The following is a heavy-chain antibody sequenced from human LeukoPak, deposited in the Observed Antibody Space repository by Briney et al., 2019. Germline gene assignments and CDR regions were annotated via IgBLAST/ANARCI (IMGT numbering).Heavy chain of an antibody. CDR3: ARDCSGGSCYGAFDI. V-gene: IGHV4-30-4*01. Sequence: SETLSLTCTVSGASIRSGDYYWSWIRQPPGKGLEWIGYIYDSGSTYYNPSLKSRITTSVDTSENRFSLKLSSVTATDTAVYYCARDCSGGSCYGAFDIWGQGTMVTVSS. D-gene: IGHD2-15*01. J-gene: IGHJ3*02. CDR1: GASIRSGDYY. CDR2: IYDSGST.